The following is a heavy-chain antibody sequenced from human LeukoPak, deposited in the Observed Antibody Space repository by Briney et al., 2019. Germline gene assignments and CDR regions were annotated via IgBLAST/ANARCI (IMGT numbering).Heavy chain of an antibody. D-gene: IGHD5-18*01. CDR2: ISSSGSTI. J-gene: IGHJ4*02. V-gene: IGHV3-11*01. CDR3: ASSGYRYGLDPTNDY. CDR1: GFTFSDYC. Sequence: PGGSLRLSCAASGFTFSDYCMSWIRQAPGKGLEWVSYISSSGSTIYYADSVKGRFTISRDNAKNSLYLQMNSLRAEDTAVYYCASSGYRYGLDPTNDYWGQGTLVTVSS.